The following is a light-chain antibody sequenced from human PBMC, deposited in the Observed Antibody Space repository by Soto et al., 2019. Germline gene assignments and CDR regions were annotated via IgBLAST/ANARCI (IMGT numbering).Light chain of an antibody. CDR2: EVS. J-gene: IGLJ1*01. CDR3: SSYADTSNHV. CDR1: SSDVGGYNY. Sequence: QSVLTQPPSASGSPGQSVTISRTGTSSDVGGYNYVSWFQQHPGKAPKLMIYEVSKRPSGVPDRFSGSKSGNTASLTVSGLQAEDEADYYCSSYADTSNHVFGTGTKFTVL. V-gene: IGLV2-8*01.